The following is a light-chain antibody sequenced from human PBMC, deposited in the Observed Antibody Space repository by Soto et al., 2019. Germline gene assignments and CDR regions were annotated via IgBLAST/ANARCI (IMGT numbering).Light chain of an antibody. Sequence: QSVLTQPASVSGSPGQSITISCTGSSSDVGGYSYVSWYQHHPGKAPKLMIYDVDNRPSGVSNRFSGSKSGNTASLTISGLQAEDEADYYCSSYTSSSTDVLFGGGTKLTVL. V-gene: IGLV2-14*03. J-gene: IGLJ2*01. CDR3: SSYTSSSTDVL. CDR1: SSDVGGYSY. CDR2: DVD.